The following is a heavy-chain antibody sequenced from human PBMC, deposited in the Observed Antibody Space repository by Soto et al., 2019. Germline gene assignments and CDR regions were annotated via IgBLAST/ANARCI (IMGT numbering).Heavy chain of an antibody. CDR3: ARRWGYDAFDI. V-gene: IGHV3-33*01. J-gene: IGHJ3*02. D-gene: IGHD3-16*01. CDR2: IWYDGSNK. Sequence: QVQLVESGGGVVQPGRSLRLSCAASGFTFSSYGMHWVRQAPGKGLEWVAVIWYDGSNKYYADSVKGRFTISRDNSKNTLYLQMNSLRAEDTAVYYCARRWGYDAFDIWGQGTMVIVSS. CDR1: GFTFSSYG.